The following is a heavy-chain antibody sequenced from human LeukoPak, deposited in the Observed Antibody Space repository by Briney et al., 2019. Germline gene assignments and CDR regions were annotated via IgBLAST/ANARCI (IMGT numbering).Heavy chain of an antibody. CDR3: ARMYSGYDFTDY. V-gene: IGHV4-4*02. J-gene: IGHJ4*02. CDR2: VYHSGST. CDR1: GGSINTNNW. Sequence: SETLSLTCAVSGGSINTNNWWSWVRQPPGKGLEWIGDVYHSGSTNYNPSLKSRVTISVDTSKNQFSLKLSSVAAADTAVYYCARMYSGYDFTDYWGQGTLVTVSS. D-gene: IGHD5-12*01.